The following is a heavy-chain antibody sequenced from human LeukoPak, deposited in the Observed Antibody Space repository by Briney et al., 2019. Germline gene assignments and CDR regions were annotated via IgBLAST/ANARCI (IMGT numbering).Heavy chain of an antibody. D-gene: IGHD3-10*01. CDR1: GFTFSSYG. J-gene: IGHJ3*02. V-gene: IGHV3-30*02. CDR3: ARATKPYYGAPAGAFDI. Sequence: GGSLRLSCAASGFTFSSYGMHWVRQAPGKGLEWVAFIRYDGSNKYDADSVKGRFTISRDNSKNTLYLQMNSLRAEDTAVYYCARATKPYYGAPAGAFDIWGQGTMVTVSS. CDR2: IRYDGSNK.